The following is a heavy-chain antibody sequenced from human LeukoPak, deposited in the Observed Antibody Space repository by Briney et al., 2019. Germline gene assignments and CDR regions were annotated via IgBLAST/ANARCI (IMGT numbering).Heavy chain of an antibody. CDR3: AKDPGDKDIDRWFDP. Sequence: GSLRLSCAATGFPLTTYWMSWVRQAPGRGLEWVANINEDGYEKYYVGSVKGRFTISRDNAKNSLYLHMSGPRVEDTAVYYCAKDPGDKDIDRWFDPWGQGTLVTVSS. CDR1: GFPLTTYW. D-gene: IGHD7-27*01. V-gene: IGHV3-7*03. J-gene: IGHJ5*02. CDR2: INEDGYEK.